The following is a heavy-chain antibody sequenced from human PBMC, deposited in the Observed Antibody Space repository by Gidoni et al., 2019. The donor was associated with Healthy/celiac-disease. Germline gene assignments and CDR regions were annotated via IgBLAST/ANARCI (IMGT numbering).Heavy chain of an antibody. D-gene: IGHD2-15*01. CDR2: IRSKAYGGTT. CDR3: TRAPGYCSGGSCYSDY. Sequence: EVQLVESGGGLVQPGRSLRLSCTASGFTFGDYAMSWVRPAPGKGLEWVGFIRSKAYGGTTEYAASVKGRFTISRDDSKSIAYLQMNSLKTEDTAVYYCTRAPGYCSGGSCYSDYWGQGTLVTVSS. J-gene: IGHJ4*02. V-gene: IGHV3-49*04. CDR1: GFTFGDYA.